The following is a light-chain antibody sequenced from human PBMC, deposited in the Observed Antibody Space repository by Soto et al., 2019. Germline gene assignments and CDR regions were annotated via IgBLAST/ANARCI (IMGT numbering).Light chain of an antibody. J-gene: IGKJ1*01. CDR2: AAS. CDR1: QSIGSS. Sequence: DIQMTQPPSSLSASAGDRVNITCRASQSIGSSLNWYQHIPGKAPKPLIYAASSLQSGIPSRFRGSGSGTDFTLTISSLQPDDFATYYCQQSSITPPTFGQGTKVEIK. CDR3: QQSSITPPT. V-gene: IGKV1-39*01.